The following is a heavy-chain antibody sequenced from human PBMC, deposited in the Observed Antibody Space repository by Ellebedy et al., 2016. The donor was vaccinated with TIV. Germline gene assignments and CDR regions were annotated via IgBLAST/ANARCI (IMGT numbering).Heavy chain of an antibody. Sequence: GESLKISXKGSGYSFTSYWIGWVRQMPGKGLEWMGIIYPGDSDTRYSPSFQGQVTISADKSISTAYLQWSSLKASDTAMYYCARTIAVAGTSQYYYYYGMDVWGQGTTVTVSS. J-gene: IGHJ6*02. V-gene: IGHV5-51*01. CDR2: IYPGDSDT. D-gene: IGHD6-19*01. CDR3: ARTIAVAGTSQYYYYYGMDV. CDR1: GYSFTSYW.